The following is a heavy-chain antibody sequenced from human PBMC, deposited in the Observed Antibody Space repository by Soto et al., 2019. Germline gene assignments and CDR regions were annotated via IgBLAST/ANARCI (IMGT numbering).Heavy chain of an antibody. CDR2: IIPILGIA. D-gene: IGHD5-12*01. Sequence: ASVKVSCKASGGTFSSYTISWVRQAPGQGLEWTGRIIPILGIANYAQKFQGRVTITADKSTSTAYMELNSLRSEDTAVYYCARDACVATNYDPVAHSYPSGQCTLVTVSS. CDR1: GGTFSSYT. J-gene: IGHJ5*02. V-gene: IGHV1-69*04. CDR3: ARDACVATNYDPVAHSYP.